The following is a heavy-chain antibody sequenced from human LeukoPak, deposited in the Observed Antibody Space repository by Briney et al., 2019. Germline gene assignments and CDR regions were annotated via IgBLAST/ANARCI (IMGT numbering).Heavy chain of an antibody. J-gene: IGHJ4*02. D-gene: IGHD3-3*01. CDR1: GLTFSSYW. Sequence: GGSLRLSCAASGLTFSSYWMSWVRQAPGKGPEWVANIKQDGSEKYYVDSVKGQFTISRDNAKNSLYLQMNSLRAEDTAVYYCASHYDFWSCYFPSWGQGTLVTVSS. CDR3: ASHYDFWSCYFPS. V-gene: IGHV3-7*01. CDR2: IKQDGSEK.